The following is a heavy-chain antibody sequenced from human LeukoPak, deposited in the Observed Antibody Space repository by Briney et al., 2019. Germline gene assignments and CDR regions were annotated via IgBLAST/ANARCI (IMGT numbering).Heavy chain of an antibody. CDR3: ARGLPVWGNNAFDI. Sequence: SETLSLTCAVSGYSISSGYYWGWIRQPPGKGLEWIGSIYHSGSTYYNPSLKSRVTISVDTSKNQFSLKLTSVTAADTAVYYCARGLPVWGNNAFDIWGQGTMITVSS. CDR1: GYSISSGYY. V-gene: IGHV4-38-2*01. D-gene: IGHD3-16*01. J-gene: IGHJ3*02. CDR2: IYHSGST.